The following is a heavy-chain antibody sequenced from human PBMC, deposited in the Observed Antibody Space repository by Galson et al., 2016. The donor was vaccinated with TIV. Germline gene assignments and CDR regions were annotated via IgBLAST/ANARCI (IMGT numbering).Heavy chain of an antibody. V-gene: IGHV4-39*06. CDR1: GDSISSNNYY. CDR3: AWSGWEPSYFQH. Sequence: ETLSLTCTVSGDSISSNNYYWGWIRQPPGKGLEWIGSIYYTGSTFYNPSLKSRVTISVDTSKNQFPLRLSSVTAADTAIYYCAWSGWEPSYFQHWGQGTLGIVSS. CDR2: IYYTGST. D-gene: IGHD1-26*01. J-gene: IGHJ1*01.